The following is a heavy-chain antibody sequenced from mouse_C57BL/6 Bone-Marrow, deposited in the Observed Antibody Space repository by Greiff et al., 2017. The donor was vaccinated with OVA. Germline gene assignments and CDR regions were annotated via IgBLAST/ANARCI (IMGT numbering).Heavy chain of an antibody. V-gene: IGHV7-1*01. J-gene: IGHJ4*01. CDR3: AREVVGAMDY. CDR1: GFTFSDFY. Sequence: EVKLVESGGGLVQSGRSLRLSCATSGFTFSDFYMEWVRQAPGQGLEWIAASRNKANDYTTEYSASVKGRFIVSRDTSQSILYLQMNALRAEDTAIYYCAREVVGAMDYWGQGTSVTVSS. CDR2: SRNKANDYTT. D-gene: IGHD1-1*01.